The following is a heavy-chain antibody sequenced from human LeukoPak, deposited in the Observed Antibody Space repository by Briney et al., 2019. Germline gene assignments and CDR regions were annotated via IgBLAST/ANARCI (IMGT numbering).Heavy chain of an antibody. Sequence: GGSLRLSCAASGFIFSGYAMSWVRQAPGKGLEWVSTITGSGGSTYYADSVKGRFTISRDNSKNTVYLQMNSLRAEDTAVYYCAKGPACSTTNCYADSLDYWGQGILVTVSS. J-gene: IGHJ4*02. CDR1: GFIFSGYA. CDR3: AKGPACSTTNCYADSLDY. V-gene: IGHV3-23*01. D-gene: IGHD2/OR15-2a*01. CDR2: ITGSGGST.